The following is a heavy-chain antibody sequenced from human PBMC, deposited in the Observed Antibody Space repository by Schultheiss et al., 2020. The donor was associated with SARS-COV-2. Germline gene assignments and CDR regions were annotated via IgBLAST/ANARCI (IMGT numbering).Heavy chain of an antibody. CDR3: AKDQRSAAAGSFDY. J-gene: IGHJ4*02. Sequence: GESLKISCAASGFTFSSYAMSWVRQAPGKGLEWVSAISGSGGSTYYADSVKGRFTISRDNSKNTLYLQMNSLRAEDTAVYYCAKDQRSAAAGSFDYWGQGTLVTVSS. CDR2: ISGSGGST. D-gene: IGHD6-13*01. V-gene: IGHV3-23*01. CDR1: GFTFSSYA.